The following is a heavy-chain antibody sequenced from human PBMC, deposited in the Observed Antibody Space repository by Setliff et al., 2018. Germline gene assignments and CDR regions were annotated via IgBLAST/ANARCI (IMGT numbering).Heavy chain of an antibody. D-gene: IGHD2-2*03. CDR2: VSSRGNT. V-gene: IGHV4-61*09. CDR3: ARDPGYPSGVAGGFDT. J-gene: IGHJ3*02. Sequence: SETLSLTCSLSGDFISSGRYYWSWIRQTAGNGLEWIGHVSSRGNTNYNPSLRSRVTISIDTSSKHFSLILTSVTAADTAVYYCARDPGYPSGVAGGFDTCGQGTTVTVSS. CDR1: GDFISSGRYY.